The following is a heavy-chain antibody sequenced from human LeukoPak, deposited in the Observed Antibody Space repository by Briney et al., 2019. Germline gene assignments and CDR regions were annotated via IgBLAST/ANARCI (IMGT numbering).Heavy chain of an antibody. CDR1: GFTFSSYG. J-gene: IGHJ4*02. V-gene: IGHV3-30*02. CDR3: AKDVSFSGDFDY. CDR2: IRYDGPNK. Sequence: GGSLRLSCAASGFTFSSYGMHWVRQAPGKGLEWVAFIRYDGPNKYYADSVKGRFTISRDNSKNTLYLQMNSLRAEDTAVYYCAKDVSFSGDFDYWGQGTLVTVSS. D-gene: IGHD2/OR15-2a*01.